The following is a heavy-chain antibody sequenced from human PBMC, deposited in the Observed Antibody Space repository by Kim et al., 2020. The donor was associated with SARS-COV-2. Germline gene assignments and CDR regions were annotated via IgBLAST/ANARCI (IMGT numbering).Heavy chain of an antibody. CDR3: ARGDHGSYLAPSGFDL. V-gene: IGHV4-61*01. CDR2: IYYSGST. Sequence: SETLSLTCTVSGGSVSSGSYYWSWIRQPPGKGLEWIGYIYYSGSTNYNPSLKSRVTISVDTSKNQFSLKLSSVTAADTAVYYCARGDHGSYLAPSGFDL. J-gene: IGHJ2*01. CDR1: GGSVSSGSYY. D-gene: IGHD1-26*01.